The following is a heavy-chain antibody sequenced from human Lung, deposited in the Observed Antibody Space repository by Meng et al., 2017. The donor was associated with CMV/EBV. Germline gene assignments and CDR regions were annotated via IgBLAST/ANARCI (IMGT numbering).Heavy chain of an antibody. Sequence: SGCTFTGYYVHWVRQAPGQGLEWMGWINPNSGGTNYAQKFQGRVTMTRDTSISTACMELSRLRSDDTAVYYCARDQDSSSFYWFDPWGQGTLVTVSS. J-gene: IGHJ5*02. CDR3: ARDQDSSSFYWFDP. CDR2: INPNSGGT. CDR1: GCTFTGYY. D-gene: IGHD6-13*01. V-gene: IGHV1-2*02.